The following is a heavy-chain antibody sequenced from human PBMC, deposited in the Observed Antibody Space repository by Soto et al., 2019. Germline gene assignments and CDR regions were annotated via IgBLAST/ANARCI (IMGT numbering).Heavy chain of an antibody. CDR3: ARERPDGARLDP. CDR1: GGSISSGDYY. V-gene: IGHV4-30-4*01. J-gene: IGHJ5*02. CDR2: IYYSGST. Sequence: QVQLQESGPGLVKPSQTLSLTCTVSGGSISSGDYYWSWIRQPPGKGLEWIGYIYYSGSTYYNPSLKRRVTISVDTSMTQFALKLSSVTAADTAVYYCARERPDGARLDPWGQGTLVTVSS. D-gene: IGHD6-6*01.